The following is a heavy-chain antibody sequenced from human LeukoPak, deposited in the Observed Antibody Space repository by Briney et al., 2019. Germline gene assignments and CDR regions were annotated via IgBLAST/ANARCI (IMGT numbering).Heavy chain of an antibody. CDR2: IYTSGST. Sequence: RPSETLSLTCTVSGGSISSYYLSWIRQPAGKGLEWIGRIYTSGSTNYNPSLKSRVTMSVDTSKNQFSLKLSSVTAADTAVYYCARDRSMYSGSYRSFDYWGQGTLVTVSS. D-gene: IGHD1-26*01. CDR3: ARDRSMYSGSYRSFDY. CDR1: GGSISSYY. J-gene: IGHJ4*02. V-gene: IGHV4-4*07.